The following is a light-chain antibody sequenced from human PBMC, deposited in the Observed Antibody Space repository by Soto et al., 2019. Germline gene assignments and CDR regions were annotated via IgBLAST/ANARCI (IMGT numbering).Light chain of an antibody. V-gene: IGLV2-14*01. CDR3: SSYTSSSTLV. CDR1: SSDVGGYNY. Sequence: QSALTQPASVSGSPGQSITISCTGTSSDVGGYNYVSWYQQHPGKAPKLMIYEASNRPSGVSNRFSGSKSGNTASLTISGLQAEDVADYYCSSYTSSSTLVFGTVTKLTV. J-gene: IGLJ1*01. CDR2: EAS.